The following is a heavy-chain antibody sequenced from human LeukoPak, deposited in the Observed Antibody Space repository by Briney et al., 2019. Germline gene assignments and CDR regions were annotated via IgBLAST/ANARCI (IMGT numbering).Heavy chain of an antibody. J-gene: IGHJ4*02. V-gene: IGHV1-8*03. CDR3: ARVAGSIDY. Sequence: VASVTVSFKASGYTFTPYDINWVRQATGQGLEWMGWMNPNSGYTGYAQKFQGRVTITRDTSISTAYMELSSLRSEDTAVYYCARVAGSIDYWGQGTLVTVSS. CDR1: GYTFTPYD. CDR2: MNPNSGYT. D-gene: IGHD6-19*01.